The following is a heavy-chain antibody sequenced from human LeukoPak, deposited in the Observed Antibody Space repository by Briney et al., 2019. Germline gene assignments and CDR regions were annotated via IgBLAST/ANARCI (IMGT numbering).Heavy chain of an antibody. CDR2: ISGSGGST. D-gene: IGHD5-12*01. J-gene: IGHJ6*04. CDR1: GFTFSSYA. V-gene: IGHV3-23*01. Sequence: GGSLRLSCAASGFTFSSYAMSWVRQAPGKGLEWVSAISGSGGSTYYADSVKGRFTISRDNSKNTLYLQMNSLRAEDTAVYYCAKAQWWGYSGYDTVQRDENAPCYYYGMDVWGKGTTVTVSS. CDR3: AKAQWWGYSGYDTVQRDENAPCYYYGMDV.